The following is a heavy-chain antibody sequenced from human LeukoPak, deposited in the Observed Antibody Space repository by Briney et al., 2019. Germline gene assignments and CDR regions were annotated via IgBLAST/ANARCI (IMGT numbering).Heavy chain of an antibody. CDR1: GSTFTGYY. D-gene: IGHD3-22*01. J-gene: IGHJ4*02. Sequence: ASVKVSCKASGSTFTGYYMHWVRQAPGQGLEWMGWINPNSGGTNYAQKFQGRVTMTRDTSISTAYMELSRLRSDDTAVYYCARGYYDSSGYYLLFDYWGQGTLVTVSS. CDR3: ARGYYDSSGYYLLFDY. CDR2: INPNSGGT. V-gene: IGHV1-2*02.